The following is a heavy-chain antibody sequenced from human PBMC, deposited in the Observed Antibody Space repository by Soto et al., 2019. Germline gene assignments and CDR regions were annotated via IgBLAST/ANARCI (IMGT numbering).Heavy chain of an antibody. J-gene: IGHJ3*01. CDR3: GKDPNGDYVGGFEF. CDR2: ISASGSRT. Sequence: EVQLLESGGGLVQPGGSLTLSCAASGFIFNNYAMSWVHQAPGKGLEWVSGISASGSRTFYADSVKGRFTVSRDFSKNTLSLQMDSLRAEDTAVYFCGKDPNGDYVGGFEFWGPGTMVTVSS. CDR1: GFIFNNYA. D-gene: IGHD4-17*01. V-gene: IGHV3-23*01.